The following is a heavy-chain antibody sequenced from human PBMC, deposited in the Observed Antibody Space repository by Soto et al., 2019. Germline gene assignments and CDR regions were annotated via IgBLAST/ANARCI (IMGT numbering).Heavy chain of an antibody. CDR1: GGYIRSGGYY. CDR2: IYYSGST. Sequence: QVQLQESGPGLVKPSQPLSLSCTVSGGYIRSGGYYWSWIRQHTGKGLEWIGYIYYSGSTYYNPSHKSRDTISVYTSTNQLSQRLRSVTAADTTVYYCARVRNDSRKWDFELWGRGTLVAVSS. J-gene: IGHJ2*01. V-gene: IGHV4-31*03. CDR3: ARVRNDSRKWDFEL. D-gene: IGHD3-22*01.